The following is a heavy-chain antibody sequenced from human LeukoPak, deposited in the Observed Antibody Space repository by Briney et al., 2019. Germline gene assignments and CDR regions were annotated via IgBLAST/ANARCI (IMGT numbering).Heavy chain of an antibody. CDR3: AKDLARLTTVTTADY. CDR1: GFTFSSYA. CDR2: ISGSGGST. V-gene: IGHV3-23*01. J-gene: IGHJ4*02. Sequence: GGSLRLSCAASGFTFSSYAMSWVRQAPGKGLEWVSGISGSGGSTYYADSVRGRLTISRDNSKNTLHLQVNSLRAEDTAVYYCAKDLARLTTVTTADYWGQGTLVTVSS. D-gene: IGHD4-11*01.